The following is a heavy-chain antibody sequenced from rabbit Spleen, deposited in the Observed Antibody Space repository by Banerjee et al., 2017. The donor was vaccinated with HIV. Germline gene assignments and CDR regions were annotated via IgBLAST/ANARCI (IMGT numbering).Heavy chain of an antibody. D-gene: IGHD6-1*01. CDR2: IDAGGSGNT. J-gene: IGHJ4*01. V-gene: IGHV1S40*01. CDR1: GFSFSSIYY. CDR3: ARGGVLLVTLMPSYFNL. Sequence: QSLEESGGDLVKPGTSLTLTCTASGFSFSSIYYMCWVRQAPGKGLEWIACIDAGGSGNTFYASWAKGRFTISKTSSTTVTLQMTSLTAADTATYFCARGGVLLVTLMPSYFNLWGQGTLVTVS.